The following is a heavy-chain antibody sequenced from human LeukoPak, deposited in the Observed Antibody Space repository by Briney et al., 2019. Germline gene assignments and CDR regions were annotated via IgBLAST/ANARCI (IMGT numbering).Heavy chain of an antibody. CDR3: ARDTPVWGYGDYAGWFDP. J-gene: IGHJ5*02. D-gene: IGHD4-17*01. Sequence: GASVKVSCKASGYTFTSYGISWVRQAPGQGLGWMGWISAYNGNTNYAQKLQGRVTMTTDTSTSTAYMELRSLRSDDTAVYYCARDTPVWGYGDYAGWFDPWGQGTLVTVSS. CDR2: ISAYNGNT. CDR1: GYTFTSYG. V-gene: IGHV1-18*01.